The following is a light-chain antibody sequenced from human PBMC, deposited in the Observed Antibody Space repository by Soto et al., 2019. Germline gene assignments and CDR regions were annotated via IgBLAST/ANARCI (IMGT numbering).Light chain of an antibody. V-gene: IGKV3-20*01. Sequence: EIVLTQSPGTLSLSPGERATLSCRASQSISSSYLAWYQQKPGQAPRLLIYGASSRATGIPDRFSGSGSGTDFTLTISRLEPEDFATYYCQQYSTYLMYTFGQGTKLEIK. CDR3: QQYSTYLMYT. CDR1: QSISSSY. CDR2: GAS. J-gene: IGKJ2*01.